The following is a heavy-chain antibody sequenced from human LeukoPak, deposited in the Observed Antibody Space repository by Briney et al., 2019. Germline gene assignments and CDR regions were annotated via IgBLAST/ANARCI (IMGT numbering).Heavy chain of an antibody. D-gene: IGHD3-22*01. J-gene: IGHJ4*02. CDR3: AGTYYYDSSGYYHYSL. CDR1: GYSISNAYY. CDR2: LYHSGST. Sequence: SETLSLTCSVSGYSISNAYYWAWIRQPPGKGLEWIGSLYHSGSTYYNPSLKSRVTTSVDTSKNRFSLKLSSVTAADTAVYYCAGTYYYDSSGYYHYSLWGQGTLVTVSS. V-gene: IGHV4-38-2*02.